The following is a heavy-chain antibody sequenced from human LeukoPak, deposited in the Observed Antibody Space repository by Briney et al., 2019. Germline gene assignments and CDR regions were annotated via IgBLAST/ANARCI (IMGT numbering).Heavy chain of an antibody. D-gene: IGHD2-21*02. CDR3: ARDSNCGGDCSPAHYYYYYYMDV. CDR2: INPSGGST. V-gene: IGHV1-46*01. Sequence: AAVKVSCKASGYTFTSYYMHWLRQAPGQGLEWMGIINPSGGSTSYAQKFQGRVTMPRDTSTSTVYMELSSLRSEDTAVYYCARDSNCGGDCSPAHYYYYYYMDVWGKGTTVTVSS. J-gene: IGHJ6*03. CDR1: GYTFTSYY.